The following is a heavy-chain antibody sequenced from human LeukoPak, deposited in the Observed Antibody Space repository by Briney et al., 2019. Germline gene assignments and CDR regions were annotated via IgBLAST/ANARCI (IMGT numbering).Heavy chain of an antibody. V-gene: IGHV4-34*01. D-gene: IGHD3-10*01. CDR2: IDRTGRS. J-gene: IGHJ5*01. CDR3: ARGENSGSYFSYFDS. CDR1: GGSFSGHN. Sequence: PSETMSLTCAVYGGSFSGHNWTWIRQPPGKGLEWIGEIDRTGRSTYNPSLTSRVTISKDSSKNQFSLSLGSVIAADTAVYFCARGENSGSYFSYFDSWAQGTPVTVSS.